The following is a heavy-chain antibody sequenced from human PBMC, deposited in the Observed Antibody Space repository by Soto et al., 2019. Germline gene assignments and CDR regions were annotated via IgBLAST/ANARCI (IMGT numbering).Heavy chain of an antibody. CDR1: GGTFSSYA. J-gene: IGHJ5*02. D-gene: IGHD1-20*01. CDR3: ALTGKLYDYDHGALPFDP. V-gene: IGHV1-69*13. Sequence: SVKVSCKASGGTFSSYAISWVRQAPGQGLEWMGGVIPIFGTANYAQKFQGRVTITADESTSTAYMELSSLRSEDTAVYYCALTGKLYDYDHGALPFDPWGQGTLVTVSS. CDR2: VIPIFGTA.